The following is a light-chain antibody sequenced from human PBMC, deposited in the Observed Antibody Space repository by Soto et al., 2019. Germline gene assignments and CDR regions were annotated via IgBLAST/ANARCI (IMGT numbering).Light chain of an antibody. CDR3: QQRSNGPPT. CDR1: QSVSSY. Sequence: EIVLTQSPVTLSLSPGERATLSCRASQSVSSYLVWYQQKPGQAPRLLIYDASNRATGILARFSGSGSGTDFTLTISSLEPEDFAVYYCQQRSNGPPTFGQGTKVEIK. J-gene: IGKJ1*01. CDR2: DAS. V-gene: IGKV3-11*01.